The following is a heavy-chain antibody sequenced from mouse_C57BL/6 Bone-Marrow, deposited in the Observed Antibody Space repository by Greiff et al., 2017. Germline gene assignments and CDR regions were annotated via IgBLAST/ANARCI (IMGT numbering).Heavy chain of an antibody. J-gene: IGHJ1*03. Sequence: EVHLVESGGGLVKPGGSLKLSCAASGFTFSSYAMSWVRQTPEKRLEWVATISDGGSYTYYPDNVKGRFTISRDNAKNNLYLQMSHLEAEDTAMYYCARDRRVYFDVWGTGTTVTVSS. CDR1: GFTFSSYA. CDR3: ARDRRVYFDV. V-gene: IGHV5-4*01. CDR2: ISDGGSYT. D-gene: IGHD3-3*01.